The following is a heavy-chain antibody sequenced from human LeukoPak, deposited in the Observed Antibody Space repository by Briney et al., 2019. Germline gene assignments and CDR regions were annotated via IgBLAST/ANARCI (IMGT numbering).Heavy chain of an antibody. J-gene: IGHJ4*02. Sequence: ETLSLTCTVSGGSISSSSYYWGWVRQAPGKGLEWVSFISSSNSFIYYADSVKGRSNISRDNAKNSPYLQMNSLRAEDTAVYYCARDRFGGWSSGGFDYWGQGILVTVSS. V-gene: IGHV3-21*01. CDR2: ISSSNSFI. CDR1: GGSISSSSYY. CDR3: ARDRFGGWSSGGFDY. D-gene: IGHD6-19*01.